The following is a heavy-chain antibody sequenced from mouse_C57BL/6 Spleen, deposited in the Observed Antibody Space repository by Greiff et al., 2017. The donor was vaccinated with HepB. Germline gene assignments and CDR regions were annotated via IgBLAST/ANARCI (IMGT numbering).Heavy chain of an antibody. V-gene: IGHV1-52*01. J-gene: IGHJ1*03. Sequence: QVQLQQPGAELVRPGSSVKLSCKASGYTFTSYWMHWVKQRPIQGLEWIGNIDPSDSETHYNQKFKDKATLTVDKSSSTAYMQLSSLTSEDSAVYYCARAGLLRYFDVWGIGTTVTVSS. CDR1: GYTFTSYW. CDR2: IDPSDSET. D-gene: IGHD2-3*01. CDR3: ARAGLLRYFDV.